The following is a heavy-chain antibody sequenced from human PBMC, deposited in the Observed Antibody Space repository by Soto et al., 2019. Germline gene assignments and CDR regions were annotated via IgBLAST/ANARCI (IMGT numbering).Heavy chain of an antibody. CDR3: ARGYYDILTGYSRAPANWFDP. D-gene: IGHD3-9*01. V-gene: IGHV3-48*02. CDR2: ISSSSSTI. Sequence: PEGSLRLSCAASGFTFSSYSMNWVRQAPGKGLEWVSYISSSSSTIYYADSVKGRFTISRDNAKNSLYLQMNSLRDEDTAVYYCARGYYDILTGYSRAPANWFDPWGQGTLVTVSS. CDR1: GFTFSSYS. J-gene: IGHJ5*02.